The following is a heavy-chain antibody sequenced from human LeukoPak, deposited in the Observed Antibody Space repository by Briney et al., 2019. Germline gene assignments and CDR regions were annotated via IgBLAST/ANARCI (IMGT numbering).Heavy chain of an antibody. Sequence: PGGSLRLSCVASGFSFSTSWMTWVRQAPGKGLEWVANIRKDGREIHYADSLKGRLTISRDNTKNSLFLQMNSLRAEDTGVYYCARDGDSWNDFDHWGQGTLVTVSS. D-gene: IGHD1-1*01. V-gene: IGHV3-7*01. CDR1: GFSFSTSW. J-gene: IGHJ4*02. CDR3: ARDGDSWNDFDH. CDR2: IRKDGREI.